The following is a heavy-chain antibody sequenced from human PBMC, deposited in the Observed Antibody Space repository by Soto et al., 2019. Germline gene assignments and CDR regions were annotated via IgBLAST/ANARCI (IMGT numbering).Heavy chain of an antibody. D-gene: IGHD7-27*01. J-gene: IGHJ4*02. CDR2: IYYSGST. CDR3: ARANWYSEY. CDR1: GGSISSSSYY. Sequence: PSETLSLTCTVSGGSISSSSYYWGWIRQPPGKGLEWIGNIYYSGSTYYNPSLKSRVTISVDTSKNQFSLKLTSLTAADTAMYYCARANWYSEYWGQGTLVTVSS. V-gene: IGHV4-39*01.